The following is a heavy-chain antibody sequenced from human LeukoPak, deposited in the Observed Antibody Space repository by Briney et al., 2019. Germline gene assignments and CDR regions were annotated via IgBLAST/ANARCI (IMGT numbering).Heavy chain of an antibody. J-gene: IGHJ3*02. CDR3: VRGGVPGAFDI. CDR1: GFTFGNYY. V-gene: IGHV3-74*03. D-gene: IGHD6-6*01. CDR2: INGDGSST. Sequence: GGSLRLSCAPSGFTFGNYYMHWVRQAPGKGLVWVSRINGDGSSTTYAASVKGRFTISRDNAKNTLYLQMNSLRAEDTAVYYCVRGGVPGAFDIWGQGTMVTVSS.